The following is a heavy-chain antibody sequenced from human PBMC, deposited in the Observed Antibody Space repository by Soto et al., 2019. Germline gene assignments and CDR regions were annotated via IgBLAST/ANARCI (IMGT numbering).Heavy chain of an antibody. V-gene: IGHV3-43D*04. J-gene: IGHJ4*02. CDR1: GFTFDEYA. CDR3: AKDISRGPTKNYDFWSGPDY. Sequence: EVQLVESGGVVVQPGGSLRLSCVASGFTFDEYAMHWVRQPPGKGLEWVSLISWDGSNRYYADSVQGRFTISRDNSKYSLYLEMNSLRPEDTALYYCAKDISRGPTKNYDFWSGPDYWGQGTLVTVSS. CDR2: ISWDGSNR. D-gene: IGHD3-3*01.